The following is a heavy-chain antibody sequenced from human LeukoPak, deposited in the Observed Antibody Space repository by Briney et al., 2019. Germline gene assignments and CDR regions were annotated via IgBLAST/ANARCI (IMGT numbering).Heavy chain of an antibody. D-gene: IGHD3-16*01. V-gene: IGHV3-20*04. J-gene: IGHJ6*03. CDR3: ARRGSYYEDYCYMDV. CDR1: GFTFDDYG. Sequence: GGSLRLSCVASGFTFDDYGMSWVRQAPGKGLEWVSVINWNGGSTGYADSVKGRFTISRDNAKNSLYLQMKSLRVEDTALYYCARRGSYYEDYCYMDVWGKGTTVTVSS. CDR2: INWNGGST.